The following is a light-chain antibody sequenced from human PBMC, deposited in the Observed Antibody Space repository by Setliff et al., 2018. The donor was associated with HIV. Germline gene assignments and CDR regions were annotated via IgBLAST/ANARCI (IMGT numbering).Light chain of an antibody. Sequence: QSALPQPPSVSGSPGQSVTISCTGTSSDVGYYNRISWFQQAPGTAPKMMIHEVSNRPSGVPDRFSGSKSGNAASLTISGLQAEDEAEYYCSSYTTSATFVFGTGTKVTVL. J-gene: IGLJ1*01. CDR2: EVS. CDR3: SSYTTSATFV. V-gene: IGLV2-18*02. CDR1: SSDVGYYNR.